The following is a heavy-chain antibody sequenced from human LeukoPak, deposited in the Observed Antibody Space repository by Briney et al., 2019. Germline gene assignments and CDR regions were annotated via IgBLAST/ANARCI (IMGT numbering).Heavy chain of an antibody. CDR2: IIPIFGTA. D-gene: IGHD1-1*01. J-gene: IGHJ5*02. CDR3: ARHHTTPVRSFDP. CDR1: GGTFSSYA. V-gene: IGHV1-69*13. Sequence: SVKVSCKASGGTFSSYAISWVRQAPGQGLGWMGGIIPIFGTANYAQKFQGRVTITADESTSTAYMELSSLRSEDTAVYYCARHHTTPVRSFDPWGQGTLVTVSS.